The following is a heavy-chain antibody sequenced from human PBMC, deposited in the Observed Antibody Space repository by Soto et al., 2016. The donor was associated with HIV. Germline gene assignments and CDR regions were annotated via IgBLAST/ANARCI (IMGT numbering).Heavy chain of an antibody. CDR3: VKDNSGWYYFDY. Sequence: EVQLVESGGGLVQPGRSLRLSCAASGFTFDAYAMHWVRQAPGKGLEWVSGISWNSGNRGYADSVKGRFTISRDNAKNSLYLQMNSLGPEDTAFYYCVKDNSGWYYFDYWGQGTLVTVSS. CDR1: GFTFDAYA. CDR2: ISWNSGNR. V-gene: IGHV3-9*01. J-gene: IGHJ4*02. D-gene: IGHD6-19*01.